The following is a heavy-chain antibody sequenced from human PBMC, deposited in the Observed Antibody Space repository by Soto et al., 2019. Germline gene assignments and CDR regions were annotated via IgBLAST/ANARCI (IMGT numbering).Heavy chain of an antibody. CDR3: AGLAADGSFAPWYFDY. V-gene: IGHV1-3*01. J-gene: IGHJ4*02. D-gene: IGHD6-13*01. Sequence: QVQLVQSGAEVKKPGASVKVSCKASGYTFTSYAMHWVRQAPGQRLEWMGWINAGNGNTKYSQKFQGRVTIPRETSASKAYMELSSLSSDDTAVYYCAGLAADGSFAPWYFDYWGQGTLVTVSS. CDR2: INAGNGNT. CDR1: GYTFTSYA.